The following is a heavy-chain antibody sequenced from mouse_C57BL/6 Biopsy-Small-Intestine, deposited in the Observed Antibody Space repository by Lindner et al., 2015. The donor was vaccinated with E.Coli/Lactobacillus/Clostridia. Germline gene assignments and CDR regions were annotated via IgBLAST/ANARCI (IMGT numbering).Heavy chain of an antibody. D-gene: IGHD2-3*01. CDR3: ARDGYYRFDY. J-gene: IGHJ2*01. Sequence: VQLQESGPELVKPGASVKISCKASGYSFTDFNMNWVKQSNGESLEWIGVINPNYGTTSFNQKFKGKATLTVDQSSSTTYMQLSSLTSEDSAVYYCARDGYYRFDYWGQGTTLTVSS. CDR2: INPNYGTT. CDR1: GYSFTDFN. V-gene: IGHV1-39*01.